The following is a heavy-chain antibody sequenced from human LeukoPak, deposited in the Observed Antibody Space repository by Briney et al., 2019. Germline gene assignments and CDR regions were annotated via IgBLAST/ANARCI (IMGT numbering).Heavy chain of an antibody. D-gene: IGHD3-16*01. CDR1: GFTFSSYG. Sequence: GGSLRLSCAASGFTFSSYGMHWVRQAPGKGLEWVAYISSSGSTIYYADSVKGRFSISRDNAKNSLYLQVNSLRAEDTAVYYCARDDKGLAGTFDYWGQGTLVTVSS. V-gene: IGHV3-48*04. J-gene: IGHJ4*02. CDR2: ISSSGSTI. CDR3: ARDDKGLAGTFDY.